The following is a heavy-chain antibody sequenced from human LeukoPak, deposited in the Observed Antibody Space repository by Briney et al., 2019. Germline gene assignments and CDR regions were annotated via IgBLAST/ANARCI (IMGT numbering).Heavy chain of an antibody. CDR3: ARDPGGNGWYFDY. J-gene: IGHJ4*02. D-gene: IGHD6-19*01. Sequence: PSETLSLSCTVSGDSISSYYWSWIRQPPGKGLEWIGHIYYSGRTNYNPSLKSRVTISVDTSKNQFSLKLSSVTAADTAVYYCARDPGGNGWYFDYWGQGTLVTVSS. V-gene: IGHV4-59*01. CDR1: GDSISSYY. CDR2: IYYSGRT.